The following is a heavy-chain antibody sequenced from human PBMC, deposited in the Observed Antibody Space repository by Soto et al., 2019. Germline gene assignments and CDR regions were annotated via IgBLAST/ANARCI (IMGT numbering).Heavy chain of an antibody. V-gene: IGHV3-23*01. J-gene: IGHJ4*02. CDR1: GFTFGTYA. Sequence: EVQLLESGGTLVQPRGSLRLSCAASGFTFGTYAMTWVRQAPGKGLEWVSGISGTGYTYYADSVRGRFTVSRDNSENTLYLQMNNLRAEDTAVYYCATLYDYIWGSYRRPPYDFDYWGQGTLVTVSS. D-gene: IGHD3-16*02. CDR3: ATLYDYIWGSYRRPPYDFDY. CDR2: ISGTGYT.